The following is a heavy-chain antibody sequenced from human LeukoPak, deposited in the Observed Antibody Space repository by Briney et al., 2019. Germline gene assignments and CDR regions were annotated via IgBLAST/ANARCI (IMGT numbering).Heavy chain of an antibody. CDR2: IWYDGSNK. D-gene: IGHD4-17*01. V-gene: IGHV3-33*01. CDR3: ARDREGPHRCLDY. CDR1: GFTFSSYG. J-gene: IGHJ4*02. Sequence: GGSLRLSCAASGFTFSSYGMHWVRQAPCKGLERVAVIWYDGSNKYYADSVKGRFTISRDNSKNTLYLQMNSLRAEDTAVYYCARDREGPHRCLDYWGQGTLVTVSS.